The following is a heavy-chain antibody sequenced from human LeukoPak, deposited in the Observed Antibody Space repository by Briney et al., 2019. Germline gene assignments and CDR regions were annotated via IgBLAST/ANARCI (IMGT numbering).Heavy chain of an antibody. CDR1: SGSISGYY. Sequence: SETLSLTCIVSSGSISGYYWSWIPQSPGKGLEWVGYIYYSGSTTYNPSLKSRVTISLDTSKKQFSLKVTSVTAADTAVYYCARVHSYNYYAEADYWGQGTLVTVSS. V-gene: IGHV4-59*01. CDR2: IYYSGST. J-gene: IGHJ4*02. CDR3: ARVHSYNYYAEADY. D-gene: IGHD3-22*01.